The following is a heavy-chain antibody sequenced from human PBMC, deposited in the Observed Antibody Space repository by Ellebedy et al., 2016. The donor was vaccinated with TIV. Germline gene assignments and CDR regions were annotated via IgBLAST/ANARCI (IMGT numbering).Heavy chain of an antibody. CDR3: ARKKTTVIMLDY. CDR1: GFTFGDYG. J-gene: IGHJ4*02. D-gene: IGHD4-23*01. Sequence: GESLKISCTASGFTFGDYGMVWLRQAPGQGLEWLGFIRSKTYGGTADYAASVKGRFTMSRDDSKGIAYLQMDSLKTEDTAVYYCARKKTTVIMLDYWGQGTLVTVSS. V-gene: IGHV3-49*03. CDR2: IRSKTYGGTA.